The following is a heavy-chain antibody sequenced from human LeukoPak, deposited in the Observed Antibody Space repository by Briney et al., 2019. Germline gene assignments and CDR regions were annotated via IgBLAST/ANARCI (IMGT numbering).Heavy chain of an antibody. CDR3: ASLYGSGSYYAQYYFDY. CDR1: GGSISSSNW. D-gene: IGHD3-10*01. CDR2: IYHSGST. Sequence: SETLSLTCAVSGGSISSSNWWSWVRQPPGKGLEWIGEIYHSGSTNYNPSLKSRVTISVDKSKNQFSLKLGSVTAADTAVYYCASLYGSGSYYAQYYFDYWGQGTLVTVSS. V-gene: IGHV4-4*02. J-gene: IGHJ4*02.